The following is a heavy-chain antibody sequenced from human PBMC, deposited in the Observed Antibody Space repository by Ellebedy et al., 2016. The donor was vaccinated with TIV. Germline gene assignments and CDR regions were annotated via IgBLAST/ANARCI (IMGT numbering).Heavy chain of an antibody. Sequence: SETLSLXCTVSGGSISSSSYFWGWIRQPPGKGLVWSGTIYYSGSTYYNPSLNSRVSISVDTSKNQFSLNLSSVTASDTAVYYCARPLRSTVTTSIYFDYWGQGTLVTVSS. D-gene: IGHD4-17*01. V-gene: IGHV4-39*01. CDR1: GGSISSSSYF. CDR2: IYYSGST. CDR3: ARPLRSTVTTSIYFDY. J-gene: IGHJ4*02.